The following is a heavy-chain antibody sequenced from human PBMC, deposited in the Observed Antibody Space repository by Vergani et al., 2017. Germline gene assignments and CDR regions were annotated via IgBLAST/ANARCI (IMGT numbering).Heavy chain of an antibody. J-gene: IGHJ5*02. D-gene: IGHD6-13*01. CDR3: ARDGKRYSSSWYWFDP. V-gene: IGHV1-69*06. Sequence: QVQLVQSGAEVKKPGSSVKVSCKASGGTFSSYAISWVRQAPGQGLEWMGGIIPIFGTANYAQKFQGRVTITADKSTSPAYMELSSLRSEDTAVYDCARDGKRYSSSWYWFDPWGQGTLVTVSS. CDR2: IIPIFGTA. CDR1: GGTFSSYA.